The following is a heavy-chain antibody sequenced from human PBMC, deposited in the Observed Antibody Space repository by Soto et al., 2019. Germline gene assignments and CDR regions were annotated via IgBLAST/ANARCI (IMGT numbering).Heavy chain of an antibody. D-gene: IGHD6-19*01. Sequence: VGSLRLSCVASGFMFGSYAMNWVRQAPGKGLGWVSYISPGGDRIYYAESLKGRITISRDNARNSLSLQMNILSDEDTAVYYCTKSADSAGWGVDFWGQGTLVTVSS. CDR3: TKSADSAGWGVDF. J-gene: IGHJ4*02. CDR1: GFMFGSYA. V-gene: IGHV3-48*02. CDR2: ISPGGDRI.